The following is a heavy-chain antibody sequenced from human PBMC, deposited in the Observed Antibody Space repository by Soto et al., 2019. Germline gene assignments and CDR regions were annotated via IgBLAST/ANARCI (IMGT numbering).Heavy chain of an antibody. CDR2: ISGSGGST. CDR3: AKQYDYYGSGSYQFDD. V-gene: IGHV3-23*01. J-gene: IGHJ4*02. CDR1: GFTFSSYA. Sequence: EVQLLESGGGLVQPGGSLRLSCAASGFTFSSYAMSWVRQAPGKGLEWVSAISGSGGSTYYADSVKGRFTISRDNSKHTLYLQMNGLRAVDTAVYYCAKQYDYYGSGSYQFDDWGQGTLVTVSS. D-gene: IGHD3-10*01.